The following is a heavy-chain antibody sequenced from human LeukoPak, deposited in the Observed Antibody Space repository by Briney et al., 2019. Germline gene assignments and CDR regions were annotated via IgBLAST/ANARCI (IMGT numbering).Heavy chain of an antibody. D-gene: IGHD2-2*01. V-gene: IGHV1-2*02. CDR1: GDTFTGYY. Sequence: ASLKVSCKASGDTFTGYYMHWVRQAPGQGLEWMGWINPNSGGTNYAQKCQGRVTMTRYTSISTAYMELSRLRSADTAVYYCARDRGYCSSTSCYRGQYYFDYWGQGTLVTVSS. J-gene: IGHJ4*02. CDR3: ARDRGYCSSTSCYRGQYYFDY. CDR2: INPNSGGT.